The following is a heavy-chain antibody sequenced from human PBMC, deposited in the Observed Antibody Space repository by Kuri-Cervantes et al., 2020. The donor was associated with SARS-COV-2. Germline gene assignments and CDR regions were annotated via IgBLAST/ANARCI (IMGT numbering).Heavy chain of an antibody. CDR2: INHSGST. Sequence: SQTLSLTCAVYGGSFSGYYWSWTRQPPGKGLEWIGEINHSGSTNYNPSLKSRVTISVDTSKDQFSLKLSSVTAADTAVYYCARDPNANHNNWFDPWGQGTLVTVSS. J-gene: IGHJ5*02. CDR1: GGSFSGYY. D-gene: IGHD4/OR15-4a*01. V-gene: IGHV4-34*01. CDR3: ARDPNANHNNWFDP.